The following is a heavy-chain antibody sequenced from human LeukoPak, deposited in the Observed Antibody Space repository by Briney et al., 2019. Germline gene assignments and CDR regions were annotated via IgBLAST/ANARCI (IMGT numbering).Heavy chain of an antibody. J-gene: IGHJ4*02. Sequence: PGGSLRLSCAASGFTFSSYAMSWVRQAPGKGLEWVSGISGSGGSTYYADSVKGRFTISRDNSKNTLYLQMNSLRAEDTAVYYCAKMEGYYDFWSGYYYFDYWGQGTLVTVSS. D-gene: IGHD3-3*01. CDR2: ISGSGGST. V-gene: IGHV3-23*01. CDR1: GFTFSSYA. CDR3: AKMEGYYDFWSGYYYFDY.